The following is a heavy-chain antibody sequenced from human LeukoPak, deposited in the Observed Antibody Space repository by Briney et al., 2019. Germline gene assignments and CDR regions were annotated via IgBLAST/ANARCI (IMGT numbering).Heavy chain of an antibody. J-gene: IGHJ4*02. Sequence: GGSLSPSCAAPGSTFTGNAMSWFGRAQGKGLKWVSAISGSGGSTYYADSVKGRFTISRDNSKNTLYLQMNSLRAEDTAVYYCAKEAQTWASGWAPFDYWGQGTLVTVSS. V-gene: IGHV3-23*01. CDR2: ISGSGGST. CDR3: AKEAQTWASGWAPFDY. D-gene: IGHD6-19*01. CDR1: GSTFTGNA.